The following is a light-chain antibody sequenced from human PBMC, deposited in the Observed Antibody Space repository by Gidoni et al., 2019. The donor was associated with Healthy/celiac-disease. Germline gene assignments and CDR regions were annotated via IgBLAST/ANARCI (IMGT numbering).Light chain of an antibody. CDR3: QKYNSAQFT. CDR1: QGISNY. V-gene: IGKV1-27*01. J-gene: IGKJ3*01. Sequence: DIQMTQSPSSLSASVGDRVTITCRASQGISNYLAWYQQKPGKVPKLLIYAASTLRSGVPSRFGGSGSGTDFTLTISSLQPEDVATYYCQKYNSAQFTFGPGTKVEIK. CDR2: AAS.